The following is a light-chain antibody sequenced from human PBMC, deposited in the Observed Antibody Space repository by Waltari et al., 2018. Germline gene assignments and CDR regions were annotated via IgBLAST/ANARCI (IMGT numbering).Light chain of an antibody. V-gene: IGKV1-5*01. CDR3: QQYNSFWT. CDR2: DAS. Sequence: DIQMTQSPSTLSASVGDRVTIPCRASQSINNWLAWLQQKPGKAPKLLIYDASSLESGVPSRFSGSGSGTEFTLTISSLQPDDFATYYCQQYNSFWTFGQGTKVEIK. CDR1: QSINNW. J-gene: IGKJ1*01.